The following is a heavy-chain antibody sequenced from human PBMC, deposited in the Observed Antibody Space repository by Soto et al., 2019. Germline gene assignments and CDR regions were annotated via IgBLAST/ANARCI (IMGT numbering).Heavy chain of an antibody. J-gene: IGHJ6*03. D-gene: IGHD4-17*01. V-gene: IGHV4-59*08. Sequence: SGTMSLTCTVSGGSISSYYWSWIRQPPGKGLEWIGYIYYSGSTNYNPSLKSRVTISVDTSKNQSSLKLSSVTAADTAVYYCARTVGYYYYMDVWGKGTTVTVSS. CDR2: IYYSGST. CDR3: ARTVGYYYYMDV. CDR1: GGSISSYY.